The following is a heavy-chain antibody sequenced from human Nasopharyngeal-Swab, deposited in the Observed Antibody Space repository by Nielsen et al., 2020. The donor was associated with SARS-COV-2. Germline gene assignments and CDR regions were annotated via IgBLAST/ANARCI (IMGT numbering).Heavy chain of an antibody. J-gene: IGHJ5*02. CDR2: LSSSGTTI. CDR3: ARASRGWS. CDR1: GFTFTHYV. Sequence: GGSLRLSCVASGFTFTHYVMNWVRQAPGKGLEWISFLSSSGTTIQYADSVKDRFTISRDDAKNSLFLQMNSLRVEDAAVYYCARASRGWSWGQGTLVTVSS. D-gene: IGHD6-19*01. V-gene: IGHV3-48*03.